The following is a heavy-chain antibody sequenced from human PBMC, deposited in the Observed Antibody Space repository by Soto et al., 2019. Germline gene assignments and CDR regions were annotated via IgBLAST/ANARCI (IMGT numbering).Heavy chain of an antibody. CDR2: IIPIFGTA. V-gene: IGHV1-69*13. CDR1: GGTFSSYA. CDR3: ARMVGYDFWSGYYHYYYYGMDV. J-gene: IGHJ6*02. D-gene: IGHD3-3*01. Sequence: SVKVSCKASGGTFSSYAISWVRQAPGQGLEWMGGIIPIFGTANYAQRFQGRVTITADESTSTAYMELSSLRSEDTAVYYCARMVGYDFWSGYYHYYYYGMDVWGQGTTVTVSS.